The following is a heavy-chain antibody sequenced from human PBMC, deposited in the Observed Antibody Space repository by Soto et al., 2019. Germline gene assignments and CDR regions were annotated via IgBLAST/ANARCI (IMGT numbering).Heavy chain of an antibody. Sequence: SETLSLTCTVSGGSMIAYYWNWMRQPPGKGLQWIGYTYYSGSTTYNPSLKSRVTISVDSSKNQFSLKLDSVTPADTAVYYCARVRGTAGKRYFDYWGPGTLVTVSS. CDR2: TYYSGST. J-gene: IGHJ4*02. CDR1: GGSMIAYY. CDR3: ARVRGTAGKRYFDY. V-gene: IGHV4-59*01. D-gene: IGHD6-13*01.